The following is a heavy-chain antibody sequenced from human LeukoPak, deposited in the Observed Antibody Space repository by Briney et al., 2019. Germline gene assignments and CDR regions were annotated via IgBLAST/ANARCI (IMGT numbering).Heavy chain of an antibody. D-gene: IGHD7-27*01. V-gene: IGHV1-18*01. Sequence: SVKVSCKASGDTFTSYVISWGRQAPGQGGEWRGDSSTYNGKTNYAQKLQGRATMTTPTSTSTPYMQLRSLRSDDTPVSYRAIDSGDLQYYSAAIAVSGQGT. CDR3: AIDSGDLQYYSAAIAV. CDR1: GDTFTSYV. J-gene: IGHJ6*02. CDR2: SSTYNGKT.